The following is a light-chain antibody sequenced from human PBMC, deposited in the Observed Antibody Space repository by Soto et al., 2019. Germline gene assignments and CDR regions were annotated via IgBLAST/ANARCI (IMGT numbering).Light chain of an antibody. CDR1: SSDVGGYNY. J-gene: IGLJ1*01. CDR2: DVS. CDR3: CSYAGSYTYV. Sequence: QSALTQPRSVSGSPGQSVTMSCTGTSSDVGGYNYVSWYQQHPGKAPKLMIYDVSKRPSGVPDRFSGSKSGNTASLTISGLQAEDEADYYCCSYAGSYTYVFGTGTKVTAL. V-gene: IGLV2-11*01.